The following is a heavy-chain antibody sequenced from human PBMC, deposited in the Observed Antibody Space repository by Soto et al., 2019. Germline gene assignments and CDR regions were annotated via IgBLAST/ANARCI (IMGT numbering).Heavy chain of an antibody. CDR3: SRQWTNYDILTGYFQYYFDY. Sequence: GGSLRLSCAASGFTFSSYWMHWVRQAPGKGLVWVSRIISDGSSTSYADFVKGRFTISRDNAKNTLYLQMNSLRAEDTAVYYCSRQWTNYDILTGYFQYYFDYWGQGTLVTVSS. CDR1: GFTFSSYW. V-gene: IGHV3-74*01. J-gene: IGHJ4*02. D-gene: IGHD3-9*01. CDR2: IISDGSST.